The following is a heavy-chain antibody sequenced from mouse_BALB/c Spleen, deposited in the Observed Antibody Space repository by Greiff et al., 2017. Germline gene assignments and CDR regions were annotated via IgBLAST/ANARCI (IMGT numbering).Heavy chain of an antibody. J-gene: IGHJ4*01. D-gene: IGHD2-2*01. CDR3: AKGHYGYDGYAMDY. CDR1: GYTFTSYV. Sequence: EVQRVESGPELVKPGASVKMSCKASGYTFTSYVMHWVKQKPGQGLEWIGYINPYNDGTKYNEKFKGKATLTSDKSSSTAYMELSSLTSEDSAVYYCAKGHYGYDGYAMDYWGQGTSVTVSS. CDR2: INPYNDGT. V-gene: IGHV1-14*01.